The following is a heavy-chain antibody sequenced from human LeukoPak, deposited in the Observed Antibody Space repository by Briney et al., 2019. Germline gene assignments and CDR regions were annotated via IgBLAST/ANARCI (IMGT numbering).Heavy chain of an antibody. CDR1: GCTFSSYA. CDR2: IIPIFGTA. V-gene: IGHV1-69*01. CDR3: ARGQRGLIVHEQGIFDY. D-gene: IGHD3-16*01. J-gene: IGHJ4*02. Sequence: SVKVSCKASGCTFSSYAISWVRQAPGQGLEWMGGIIPIFGTANYAQKFQGRVTITADESTSTAYMELSSLRSEDTAVYYCARGQRGLIVHEQGIFDYWGQGTLVTVSS.